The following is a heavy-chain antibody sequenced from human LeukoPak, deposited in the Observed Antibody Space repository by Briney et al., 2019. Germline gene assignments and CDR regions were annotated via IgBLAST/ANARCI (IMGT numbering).Heavy chain of an antibody. J-gene: IGHJ5*02. Sequence: GGSLRLSCAASGFTFSSQWMSWVRQAPGKGLEWVAHIKEDGSEKSYVESVKGRFTISRDNAKNSLYLQMNSLRAEDTAVYYCARAFSWGQGTLVTVSS. CDR2: IKEDGSEK. CDR1: GFTFSSQW. V-gene: IGHV3-7*01. D-gene: IGHD3-16*01. CDR3: ARAFS.